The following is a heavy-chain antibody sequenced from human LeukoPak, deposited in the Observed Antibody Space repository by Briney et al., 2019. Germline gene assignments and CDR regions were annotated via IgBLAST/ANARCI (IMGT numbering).Heavy chain of an antibody. CDR1: GYTFTGYY. V-gene: IGHV1-2*02. J-gene: IGHJ4*02. Sequence: ASVKVSCKASGYTFTGYYVHWVRQAPGQGLEWMGWINPNSGGTNYAQKFQGRVTMTRDMSISTAYMELSRLRSDDTAVYYCARRIVGASRSTTKYYFDYWGQGTLVTVSS. D-gene: IGHD1-26*01. CDR2: INPNSGGT. CDR3: ARRIVGASRSTTKYYFDY.